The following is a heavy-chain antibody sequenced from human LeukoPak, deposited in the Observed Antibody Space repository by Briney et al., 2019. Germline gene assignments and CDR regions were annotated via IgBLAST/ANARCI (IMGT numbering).Heavy chain of an antibody. V-gene: IGHV3-15*01. CDR1: GFKVSNTW. Sequence: GESLRLSCAASGFKVSNTWMSWVRQAPGKGLEWVGRIKSKTDGWTTDYAAPVKGRFTISRDDSNNTLYLQMNSLKTEDTAVYYCTSHPLWGLYSLDYWGQGTLVTVSS. J-gene: IGHJ4*02. CDR2: IKSKTDGWTT. D-gene: IGHD2-15*01. CDR3: TSHPLWGLYSLDY.